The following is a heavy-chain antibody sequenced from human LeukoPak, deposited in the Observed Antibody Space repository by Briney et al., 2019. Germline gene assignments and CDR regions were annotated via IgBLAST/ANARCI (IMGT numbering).Heavy chain of an antibody. J-gene: IGHJ4*02. CDR3: AEPWYSSSWYLFDY. CDR2: ISGGGGST. Sequence: PGGSLRLSCAASGFTFSSYAMSWVRQAPGEGLEWVSVISGGGGSTYYADSVKGRFTLSRDNSKNTLYLQMNSLRAEDTAVYYCAEPWYSSSWYLFDYWGQGTLVTVSS. D-gene: IGHD6-13*01. V-gene: IGHV3-23*01. CDR1: GFTFSSYA.